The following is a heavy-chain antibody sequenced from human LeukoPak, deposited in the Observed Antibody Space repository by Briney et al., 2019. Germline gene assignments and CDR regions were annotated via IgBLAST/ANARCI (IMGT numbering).Heavy chain of an antibody. CDR3: ARSFDC. Sequence: PGGSLRLSCAASGFTFSSFTMNWVRQAPGKGLEWVSYISSSSTTIYYADSVEGRFTISRDNAKNSLYLQMNSLRDEDTAVYYCARSFDCWGQGTPVTVSS. CDR2: ISSSSTTI. CDR1: GFTFSSFT. J-gene: IGHJ4*02. V-gene: IGHV3-48*02.